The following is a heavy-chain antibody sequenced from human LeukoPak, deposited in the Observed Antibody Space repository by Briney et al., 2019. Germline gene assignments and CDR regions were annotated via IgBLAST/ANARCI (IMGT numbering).Heavy chain of an antibody. Sequence: GGSLRLSCAASGFTFTTYAMDWVRQAPGKGLEHVSGISSNGYNTYYANSVEGRFTISRDNSKNTLYLQMGSLRGEDMAVYYCARRPVSSQYYFDYWGQGALVTVSP. D-gene: IGHD2/OR15-2a*01. J-gene: IGHJ4*02. CDR2: ISSNGYNT. CDR3: ARRPVSSQYYFDY. CDR1: GFTFTTYA. V-gene: IGHV3-64*01.